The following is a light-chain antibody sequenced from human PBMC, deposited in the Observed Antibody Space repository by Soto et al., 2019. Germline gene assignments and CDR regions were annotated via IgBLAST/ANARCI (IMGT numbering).Light chain of an antibody. CDR2: EVS. V-gene: IGLV2-8*01. Sequence: QSVLTQPASVSGSPGQSITISCTGTSSDVGGYNYVSWYQQHPGKAPKLMIYEVSNRPSGVPDRFSGSKSGNTASLTVSGLQAEDEADYYCSSYGGNNNLLFGGGTKLTVL. CDR1: SSDVGGYNY. J-gene: IGLJ2*01. CDR3: SSYGGNNNLL.